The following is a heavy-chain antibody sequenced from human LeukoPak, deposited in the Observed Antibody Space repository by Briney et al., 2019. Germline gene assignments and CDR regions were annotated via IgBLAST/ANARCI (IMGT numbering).Heavy chain of an antibody. CDR2: IRYDGSNK. CDR3: ATAWAYYYDSSGDAFDI. D-gene: IGHD3-22*01. Sequence: PGGSLRLSCAASGFTFSSYGMHWVRQAPGKGLEWVAFIRYDGSNKYYADSVKGRFTISRDNSKNTLYLQMNSLRAGDTAVYYCATAWAYYYDSSGDAFDIWGQGTMVTVSS. V-gene: IGHV3-30*02. J-gene: IGHJ3*02. CDR1: GFTFSSYG.